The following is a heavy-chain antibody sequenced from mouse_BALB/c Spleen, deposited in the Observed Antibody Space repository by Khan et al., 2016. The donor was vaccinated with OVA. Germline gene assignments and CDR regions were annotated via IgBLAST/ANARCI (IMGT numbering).Heavy chain of an antibody. CDR2: IYPGNDDT. CDR3: ASYFGSRFAY. V-gene: IGHV1-80*01. Sequence: QVQLQQSGAELVRPGSSVKISCKASGYTFSSSWMNWVKHRPGQGLEWIGQIYPGNDDTDYNGKFKGKATLTADKSSRTAYMQLTSLTSEDSAVXFCASYFGSRFAYWGQGTLVTVSA. D-gene: IGHD1-1*01. CDR1: GYTFSSSW. J-gene: IGHJ3*01.